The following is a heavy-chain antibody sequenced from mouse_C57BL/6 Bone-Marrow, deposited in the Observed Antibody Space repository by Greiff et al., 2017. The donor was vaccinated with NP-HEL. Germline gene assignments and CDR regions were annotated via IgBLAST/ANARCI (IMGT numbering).Heavy chain of an antibody. Sequence: EVQLQQSVAELVRPGASVKLSCTASGFNIKNTYMHWVKQRPEQGLEWIGRIDPATGNTKYAPKFQGKATITADTSSNTAYLQLSSLTSEDTAIYYCVRATGYDYDEYYFDYWGQGTTLTVSS. J-gene: IGHJ2*01. D-gene: IGHD2-4*01. CDR2: IDPATGNT. CDR1: GFNIKNTY. V-gene: IGHV14-3*01. CDR3: VRATGYDYDEYYFDY.